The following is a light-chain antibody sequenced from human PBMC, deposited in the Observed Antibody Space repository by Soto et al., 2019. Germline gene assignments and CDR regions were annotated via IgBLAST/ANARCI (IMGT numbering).Light chain of an antibody. V-gene: IGKV3-20*01. J-gene: IGKJ5*01. CDR3: QQYGSTPPIT. CDR2: GAS. Sequence: IVLTQSPGTLSSSPGEGATLSCRASHSVSIKLAWYQQKPGQAPRLLIYGASSRATGIPDRFSGSGSGTDFTLTISRLEPEDFAVYYCQQYGSTPPITFGQGTRLEIK. CDR1: HSVSIK.